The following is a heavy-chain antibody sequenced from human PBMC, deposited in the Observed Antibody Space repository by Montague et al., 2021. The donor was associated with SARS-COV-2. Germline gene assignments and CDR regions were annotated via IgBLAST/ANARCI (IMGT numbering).Heavy chain of an antibody. V-gene: IGHV4-39*01. D-gene: IGHD4/OR15-4a*01. CDR1: GGSITNRIYY. Sequence: SETLSLTCTVSGGSITNRIYYWGWIRQPPGKGLEWIGSIYYTGNTYYNPSLKSRVTISVDTSKNQFSLKLSSVTAADTAVYYCARLRGDYGGTYDTFDIWGQGTKVTVSS. J-gene: IGHJ3*02. CDR3: ARLRGDYGGTYDTFDI. CDR2: IYYTGNT.